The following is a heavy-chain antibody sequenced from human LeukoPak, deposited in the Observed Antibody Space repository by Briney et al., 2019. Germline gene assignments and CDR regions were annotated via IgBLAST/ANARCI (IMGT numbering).Heavy chain of an antibody. D-gene: IGHD6-19*01. J-gene: IGHJ4*02. CDR2: ISYDGSNK. V-gene: IGHV3-30-3*01. CDR1: GFTFSSYA. CDR3: ARAAYYSSGWTFFDY. Sequence: PGGSLRLSCAASGFTFSSYAMHWVRQAPGKGLEWVAVISYDGSNKYYADSVKGRFTISRDNSKNTLYLQMNSLRAEDTAVYYCARAAYYSSGWTFFDYWGQGTLVTVSS.